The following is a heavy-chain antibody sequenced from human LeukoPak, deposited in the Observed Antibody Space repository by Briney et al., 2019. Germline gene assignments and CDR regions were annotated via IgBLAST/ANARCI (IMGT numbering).Heavy chain of an antibody. Sequence: SVKVSCKASGYTFTSYAMHWVRQAPGQGLEWMGGIIPIFGSANYAQRFQGRVTITADESTSTVYMELSSLRSEDTAVYYCAREHDVVIVSAEEYYYYGMDVWGQGTTVTVS. V-gene: IGHV1-69*13. CDR3: AREHDVVIVSAEEYYYYGMDV. CDR2: IIPIFGSA. D-gene: IGHD2/OR15-2a*01. CDR1: GYTFTSYA. J-gene: IGHJ6*02.